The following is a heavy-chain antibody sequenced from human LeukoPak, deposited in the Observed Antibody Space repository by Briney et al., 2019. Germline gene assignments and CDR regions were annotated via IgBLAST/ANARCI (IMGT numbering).Heavy chain of an antibody. CDR3: AKGNGYHLPYHAFDI. CDR2: ISASGDDT. D-gene: IGHD2-2*01. V-gene: IGHV3-23*01. J-gene: IGHJ3*02. Sequence: GGSLRLSCTAYGFTFSSHAMTWVRQAPGEGLEWVSVISASGDDTYYADSVKGRFTISRDTAKNSLYLQMDSLRAEDTALYYCAKGNGYHLPYHAFDIWGLRTMVTVSS. CDR1: GFTFSSHA.